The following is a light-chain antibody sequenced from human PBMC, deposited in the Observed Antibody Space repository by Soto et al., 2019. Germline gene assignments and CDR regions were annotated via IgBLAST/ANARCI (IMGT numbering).Light chain of an antibody. V-gene: IGKV1-9*01. CDR3: QQYNSFIWT. CDR1: QSISNH. J-gene: IGKJ1*01. CDR2: DAS. Sequence: RVQITCRASQSISNHLNWYQQKPGKAPNLLIYDASTLHSGVPSRFSGSGSGTEFNLTISSLQPEDFATYYCQQYNSFIWTFGQGTKVDIK.